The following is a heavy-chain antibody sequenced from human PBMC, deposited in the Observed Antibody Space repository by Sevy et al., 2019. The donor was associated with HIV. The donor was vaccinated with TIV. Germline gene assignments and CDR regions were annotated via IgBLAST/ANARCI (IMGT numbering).Heavy chain of an antibody. Sequence: GGSLRLSCAASGFDFRSYEMSWVRQAPGKGLQWVSYIDTTGTAIYADSVKGRFTISRDNAKNSLFLQMYGLIPDDTAVYYCVRDTHRSGYYGVTFPRASDLWGQGTLVTVSS. D-gene: IGHD3-22*01. CDR3: VRDTHRSGYYGVTFPRASDL. J-gene: IGHJ5*02. V-gene: IGHV3-48*03. CDR2: IDTTGTAI. CDR1: GFDFRSYE.